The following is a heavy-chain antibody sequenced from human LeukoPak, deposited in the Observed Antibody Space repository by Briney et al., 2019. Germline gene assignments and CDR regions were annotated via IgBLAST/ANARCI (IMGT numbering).Heavy chain of an antibody. CDR2: ISASGGST. CDR1: GFTFSSYA. J-gene: IGHJ4*02. V-gene: IGHV3-23*01. D-gene: IGHD3-16*01. CDR3: ARDRSDWGTADY. Sequence: GGSLRLSCAASGFTFSSYAMSWVRQAPGKGLEWVSAISASGGSTHYADSVKGRFTISRDNSKNTLHLQMNSLRADDTAVYYCARDRSDWGTADYWGQGTLVTVSS.